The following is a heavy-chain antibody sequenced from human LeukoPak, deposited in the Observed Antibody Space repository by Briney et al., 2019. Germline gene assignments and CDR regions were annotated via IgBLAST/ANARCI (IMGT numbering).Heavy chain of an antibody. Sequence: ASVKVSCKASGYTFTGYYMHWVRQAPGQGLEWMGRINPNSGGTNYAQKFQGRVTMTGDTSISTAYMALSSLSSDDTAVLYCARDKIDVARKYNWFDPWGQGTLVTVSS. CDR2: INPNSGGT. CDR3: ARDKIDVARKYNWFDP. D-gene: IGHD2-21*01. V-gene: IGHV1-2*06. CDR1: GYTFTGYY. J-gene: IGHJ5*02.